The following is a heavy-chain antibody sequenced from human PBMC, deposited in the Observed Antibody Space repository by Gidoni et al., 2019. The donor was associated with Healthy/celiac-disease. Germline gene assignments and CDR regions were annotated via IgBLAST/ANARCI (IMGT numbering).Heavy chain of an antibody. J-gene: IGHJ4*02. CDR2: QYPGDSDT. V-gene: IGHV5-51*03. CDR3: ARLATTVDLATFDY. D-gene: IGHD4-17*01. Sequence: EVQLVQSGAEVKKPGESLKISWKGSGYSFRTYWIGWVRQMPGKGLEWMGIQYPGDSDTKYSPSFQGQITITADKSISTAYLQWSSLKASDTAMYYCARLATTVDLATFDYWGQGTLVTVSS. CDR1: GYSFRTYW.